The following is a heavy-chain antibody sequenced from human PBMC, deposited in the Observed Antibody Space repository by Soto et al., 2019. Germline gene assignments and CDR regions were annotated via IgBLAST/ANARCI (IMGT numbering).Heavy chain of an antibody. CDR3: ARTLRITFFGVVPAPMDV. CDR1: GGSFSGYY. J-gene: IGHJ6*03. Sequence: SETLSLTCAVYGGSFSGYYWSWIRQPPGKGLEWIGEINHSGSTNYNPSLKSRVTISVDTSKNQFSLKLSSVTAADTAVYYCARTLRITFFGVVPAPMDVWGKGTTVTVSS. D-gene: IGHD3-3*01. CDR2: INHSGST. V-gene: IGHV4-34*01.